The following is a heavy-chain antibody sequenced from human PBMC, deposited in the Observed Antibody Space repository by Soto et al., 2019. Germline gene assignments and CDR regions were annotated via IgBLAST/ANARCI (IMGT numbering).Heavy chain of an antibody. CDR3: ARVVSVMTSVFVF. CDR2: ITPVIGTT. V-gene: IGHV1-69*01. CDR1: GGTFYTYA. J-gene: IGHJ4*02. D-gene: IGHD3-3*01. Sequence: QVHLVQSGAEVKRPGSSVRVSCRASGGTFYTYAFTWVRQAPGQGLEWMGGITPVIGTTKYAQKFHGRATFSADESASTAYVELSNLRSDDTAVYYCARVVSVMTSVFVFWGQGTLITVSS.